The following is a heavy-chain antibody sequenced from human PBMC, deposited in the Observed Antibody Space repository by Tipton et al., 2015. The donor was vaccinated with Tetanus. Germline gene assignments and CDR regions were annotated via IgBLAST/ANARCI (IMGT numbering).Heavy chain of an antibody. CDR2: INHSGST. CDR1: GGSISGDY. D-gene: IGHD4-17*01. V-gene: IGHV4-34*01. J-gene: IGHJ4*02. CDR3: ARSRPGAMSSVTTFEY. Sequence: TLSLTCSVSGGSISGDYWSWIRQPPGKGLEWIGEINHSGSTNYNPSLKSRVTISVDTSKNQFSLKLNSVTAADTAVYYCARSRPGAMSSVTTFEYWGQGTLVTVSS.